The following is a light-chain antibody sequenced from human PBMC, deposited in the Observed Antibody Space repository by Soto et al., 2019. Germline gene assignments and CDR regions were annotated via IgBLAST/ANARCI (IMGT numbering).Light chain of an antibody. CDR2: GNT. CDR3: QSYDSSLSGYV. CDR1: SSNIGAGYD. V-gene: IGLV1-40*01. J-gene: IGLJ1*01. Sequence: VLTQPPSVSGAPGQRVTISCTGSSSNIGAGYDVHWYQQLPGTAPKLLIYGNTNRPSGVPDRFSGSKSGTSASLAITGLXAEDEADYYCQSYDSSLSGYVFGTGTKVTVL.